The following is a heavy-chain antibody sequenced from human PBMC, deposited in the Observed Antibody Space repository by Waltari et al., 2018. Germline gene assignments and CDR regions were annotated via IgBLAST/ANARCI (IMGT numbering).Heavy chain of an antibody. CDR3: ARDSSGAWGGVVANGFDY. CDR2: IYYRGST. D-gene: IGHD2-15*01. Sequence: QLQLQESGPGLVKPSETLSLTCSVSGGSISSNNYYWGWIRKPPGKGLEWMGYIYYRGSTNYTPSLKSRVTISVDTSKNQFSLKLSSVTAADTAVYYCARDSSGAWGGVVANGFDYWGQGTLVTVSS. J-gene: IGHJ4*02. V-gene: IGHV4-61*05. CDR1: GGSISSNNYY.